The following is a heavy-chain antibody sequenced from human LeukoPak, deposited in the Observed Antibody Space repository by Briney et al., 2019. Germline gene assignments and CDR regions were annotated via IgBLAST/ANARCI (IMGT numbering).Heavy chain of an antibody. Sequence: SETLSLTCAVYGGSFSDYYWSWIRQPPGKGLEWIGEINHSGSTNYNPSLKSRVTISVDTSKNHFSLKLSSVTAADTAMYYCARRIRGVNDAFDIWGQGTMVTVSS. CDR1: GGSFSDYY. D-gene: IGHD3-10*01. J-gene: IGHJ3*02. CDR3: ARRIRGVNDAFDI. CDR2: INHSGST. V-gene: IGHV4-34*01.